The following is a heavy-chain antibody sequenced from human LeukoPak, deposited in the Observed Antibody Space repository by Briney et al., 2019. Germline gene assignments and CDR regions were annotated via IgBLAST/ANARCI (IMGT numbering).Heavy chain of an antibody. J-gene: IGHJ5*02. CDR1: GFTFSSYW. V-gene: IGHV3-7*05. D-gene: IGHD3-22*01. Sequence: GGSLRLSCAASGFTFSSYWMSWVRQAPGKGLEWVANIKQDGSEKYYVDSVKGRFTISRDNAKNSLYLQMNSLRAEDTAVYYCARDYGLYYYDSSGPGIWFDPWGQGTLATVSS. CDR3: ARDYGLYYYDSSGPGIWFDP. CDR2: IKQDGSEK.